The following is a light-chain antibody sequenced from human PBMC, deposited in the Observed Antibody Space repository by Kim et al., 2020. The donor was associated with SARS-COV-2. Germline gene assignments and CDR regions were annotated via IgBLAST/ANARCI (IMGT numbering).Light chain of an antibody. CDR3: QVWGTTTNHVV. CDR2: YDS. V-gene: IGLV3-21*04. CDR1: NIGVKS. Sequence: TARVTGGGYNIGVKSVHWYKQKPGQAPALVIFYDSDRPSGIPERFSGSNSGNTATLTISRVEGGDEADYYCQVWGTTTNHVVFGGGTQLTVL. J-gene: IGLJ2*01.